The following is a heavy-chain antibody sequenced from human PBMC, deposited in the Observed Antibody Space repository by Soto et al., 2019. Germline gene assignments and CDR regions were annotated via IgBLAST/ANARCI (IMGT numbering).Heavy chain of an antibody. CDR1: GFTFSSYA. V-gene: IGHV3-23*01. D-gene: IGHD3-22*01. Sequence: PGGSLRLSCAASGFTFSSYAMSWVRQAPGKGLEWVSAISGSGGSTYYADSVKGRFTISRDNSKNTLYLQMNSLRAEDLAVYYCARDFHYYDSSGYSIWGQGTLVTVSS. CDR3: ARDFHYYDSSGYSI. CDR2: ISGSGGST. J-gene: IGHJ4*02.